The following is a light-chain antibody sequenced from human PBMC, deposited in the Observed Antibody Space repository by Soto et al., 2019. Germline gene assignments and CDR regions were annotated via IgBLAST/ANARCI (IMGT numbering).Light chain of an antibody. CDR3: QQYNNWPRT. CDR1: QSVSSN. CDR2: GAS. J-gene: IGKJ1*01. V-gene: IGKV3-15*01. Sequence: EIVMTQSPATLSVSPGERATLSCRASQSVSSNLAWYQQKPGQAPRLLIYGASTRATGIPARFSGSGSGTEFALTTSRVKSEDFAVYYCQQYNNWPRTFGQGTKVEIK.